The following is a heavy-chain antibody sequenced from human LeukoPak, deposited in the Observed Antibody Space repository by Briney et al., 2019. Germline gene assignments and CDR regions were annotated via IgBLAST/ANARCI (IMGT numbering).Heavy chain of an antibody. J-gene: IGHJ6*02. Sequence: GGSLRLSCAASGFTFSSYGMHWVRQAPGKGLEWVAVISYDGSNKYYADSVKGRFTISRDNSKNTLYLQMNSLRAEDTAVYYCAKAEGAPDTAMVKYYYGMDVWGQGTTVTVSS. D-gene: IGHD5-18*01. CDR2: ISYDGSNK. V-gene: IGHV3-30*18. CDR1: GFTFSSYG. CDR3: AKAEGAPDTAMVKYYYGMDV.